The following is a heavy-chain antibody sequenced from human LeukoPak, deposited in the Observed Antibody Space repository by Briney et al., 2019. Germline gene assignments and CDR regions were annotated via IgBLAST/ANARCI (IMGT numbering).Heavy chain of an antibody. J-gene: IGHJ4*02. CDR1: GFTFSSYA. V-gene: IGHV3-30*04. Sequence: GGSLRLSCAASGFTFSSYAMHWVGQAPGKGLEWVAVISYDGSNKYYADSVKGRFTISRDNSKNTLYLQMNSLRAEDTAVYYCARDLGATRYFDYWGQGTLVTVSS. CDR2: ISYDGSNK. CDR3: ARDLGATRYFDY.